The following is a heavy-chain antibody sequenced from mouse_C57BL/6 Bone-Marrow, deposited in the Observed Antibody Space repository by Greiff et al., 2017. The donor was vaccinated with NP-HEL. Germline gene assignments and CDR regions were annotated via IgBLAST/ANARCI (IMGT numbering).Heavy chain of an antibody. CDR1: GYTFTSYW. J-gene: IGHJ4*01. Sequence: VQLQQPGAELVRPGSSVKLSCKASGYTFTSYWMHWVKQRPIQGLEWIGNIDPSDSETHYNQKFKDKATLTVDKSSSTAYMQLSSLTSEDSAVYYCAREDSGSSPCYAMDYWGQGTSVTVSS. V-gene: IGHV1-52*01. CDR2: IDPSDSET. D-gene: IGHD1-1*01. CDR3: AREDSGSSPCYAMDY.